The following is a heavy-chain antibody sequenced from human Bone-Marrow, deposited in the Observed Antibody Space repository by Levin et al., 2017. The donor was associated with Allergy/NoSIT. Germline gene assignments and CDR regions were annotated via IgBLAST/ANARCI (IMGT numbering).Heavy chain of an antibody. J-gene: IGHJ3*02. V-gene: IGHV1-18*01. CDR3: VRDYDYGDHSAFDI. Sequence: GESLKISCKASGYTFTSHEISWVRQAPGQGLEWMGWSSTYNDNTNYAQKLQGRVTMTTDTSTSTAYMELRSLRSDDTAVYYCVRDYDYGDHSAFDIWGQGTTVTVSS. CDR1: GYTFTSHE. D-gene: IGHD4-17*01. CDR2: SSTYNDNT.